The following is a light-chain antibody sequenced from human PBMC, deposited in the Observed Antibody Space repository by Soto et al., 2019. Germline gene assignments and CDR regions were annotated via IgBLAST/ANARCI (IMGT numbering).Light chain of an antibody. CDR2: KAS. J-gene: IGKJ5*01. CDR1: QSISSW. Sequence: DIQMTQSPSTLSASIGDRVTITCRASQSISSWLAWYQQKSGKAPKLLIYKASSLESGVPSRFSGSGSGTAFTLTISSLQPDDFATYYGQQYNTFPITFGQGTRLE. CDR3: QQYNTFPIT. V-gene: IGKV1-5*03.